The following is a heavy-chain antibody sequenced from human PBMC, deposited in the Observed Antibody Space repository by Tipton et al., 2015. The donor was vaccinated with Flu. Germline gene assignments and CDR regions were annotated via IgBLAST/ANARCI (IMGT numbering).Heavy chain of an antibody. CDR2: IYSGGST. CDR1: GFTVSSNY. CDR3: ARVYSGYDGDAFDI. J-gene: IGHJ3*02. V-gene: IGHV3-53*01. D-gene: IGHD5-12*01. Sequence: QLVQSGGGLIQPGGSLRLSCAASGFTVSSNYMSWVRQAPGKGLEWVSVIYSGGSTYYADSVKGRFTISRDNSKNTLYLQMNSLRAEDTAVYYCARVYSGYDGDAFDIWGQGTMVTVSS.